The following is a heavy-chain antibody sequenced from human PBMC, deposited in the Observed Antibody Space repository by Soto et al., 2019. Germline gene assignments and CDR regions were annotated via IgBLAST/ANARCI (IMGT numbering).Heavy chain of an antibody. J-gene: IGHJ6*02. CDR2: IIPIFGTA. CDR1: GGTFSSYA. CDR3: AKNPENYYYGMDV. V-gene: IGHV1-69*12. Sequence: QVQLVQSGAEVKKPGSSVKVSCKASGGTFSSYAISWVRQDHGQGIEWMGGIIPIFGTADYAQKFQGRVTITADESTSTAYVELSSLRSEDTAVYYCAKNPENYYYGMDVWGQGTTVTVSS.